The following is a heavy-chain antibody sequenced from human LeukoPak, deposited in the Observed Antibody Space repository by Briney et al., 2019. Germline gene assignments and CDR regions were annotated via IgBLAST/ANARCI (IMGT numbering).Heavy chain of an antibody. CDR3: ARLAGPYYFDY. J-gene: IGHJ4*02. CDR2: INPNSGGT. Sequence: GASVKVSCKASGYTFTSYGISWVRQAPGQGLEWMGWINPNSGGTNYAQKFQGRVTMTRDTSISTAYMELSRLRSDDTAVYYCARLAGPYYFDYWGQGTLVTVSS. CDR1: GYTFTSYG. D-gene: IGHD3-10*01. V-gene: IGHV1-2*02.